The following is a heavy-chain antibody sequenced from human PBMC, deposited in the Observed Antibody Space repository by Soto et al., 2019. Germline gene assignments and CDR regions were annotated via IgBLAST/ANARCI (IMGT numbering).Heavy chain of an antibody. V-gene: IGHV1-8*01. D-gene: IGHD6-13*01. CDR3: ASGPQIAAHALNWFDP. J-gene: IGHJ5*02. CDR1: GYTFTSYD. Sequence: ASVKVSCKASGYTFTSYDINWVRQATGQGLEWMGCMNPNSGNTGYAQKFQGRVTMTRNTSISTAYMELSSLRSEDTAVYYCASGPQIAAHALNWFDPGGQGALVPVSS. CDR2: MNPNSGNT.